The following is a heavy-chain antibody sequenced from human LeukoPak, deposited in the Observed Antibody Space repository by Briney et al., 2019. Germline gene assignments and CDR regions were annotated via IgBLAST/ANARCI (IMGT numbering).Heavy chain of an antibody. CDR3: AKEDSGFQYYFDY. CDR1: GGTFSSYA. CDR2: IIPIFGTA. Sequence: WASVKVSCKASGGTFSSYAISWVRQAPGQGLEWMGGIIPIFGTANYAQKFQGRVTITTDESTSTAYMELSSLRSEDTAVYYCAKEDSGFQYYFDYWGQGTLVTVSS. D-gene: IGHD1-26*01. V-gene: IGHV1-69*05. J-gene: IGHJ4*02.